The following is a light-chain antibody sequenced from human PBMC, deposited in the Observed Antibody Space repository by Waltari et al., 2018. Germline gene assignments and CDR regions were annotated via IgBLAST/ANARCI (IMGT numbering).Light chain of an antibody. Sequence: QSGLTQPPSASGAPGQRVTISCTGSSPTLRAGYDVNLSQLLPGTAPKLPIYGNINRPSVVPDLFSCSKSGTSASLAITGLQAEDESDYYCQSYDSSLSGSVFGGGTKLTVL. CDR2: GNI. CDR3: QSYDSSLSGSV. CDR1: SPTLRAGYD. V-gene: IGLV1-40*01. J-gene: IGLJ2*01.